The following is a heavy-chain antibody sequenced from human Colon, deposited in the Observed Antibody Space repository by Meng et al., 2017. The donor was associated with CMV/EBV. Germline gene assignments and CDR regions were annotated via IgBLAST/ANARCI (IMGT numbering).Heavy chain of an antibody. CDR1: GFTFSSYW. Sequence: GESLRLSCVASGFTFSSYWMSWVRQAPGKGLEWVANIKQDGSQKYFVDSVKGRFTISRDNAKNSLFLQMNSLRAEDTAVYYCARDTLPIDFWSGYMTWGQGTLVTVSS. CDR3: ARDTLPIDFWSGYMT. D-gene: IGHD3-3*01. J-gene: IGHJ4*02. V-gene: IGHV3-7*01. CDR2: IKQDGSQK.